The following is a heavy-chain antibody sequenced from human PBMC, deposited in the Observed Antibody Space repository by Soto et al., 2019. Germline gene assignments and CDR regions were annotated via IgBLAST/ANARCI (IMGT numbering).Heavy chain of an antibody. V-gene: IGHV1-69*13. CDR3: ASLINGDYVEPLFDY. J-gene: IGHJ4*02. CDR1: GGTFSSYA. Sequence: SVKVSCTASGGTFSSYAISWVRQAPGQGLEWMGGIIPIFGTANYAQKFQGRVTITADESTSTAYMELSSLRSEDTAVYYCASLINGDYVEPLFDYWGQGTLVTVS. CDR2: IIPIFGTA. D-gene: IGHD4-17*01.